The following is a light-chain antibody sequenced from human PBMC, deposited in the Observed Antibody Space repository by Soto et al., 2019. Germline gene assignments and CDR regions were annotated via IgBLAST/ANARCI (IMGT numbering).Light chain of an antibody. Sequence: QPVLTQPASVSGSPGQSITISCTGTSSDVGGYNYVSWYQQHPGKAPKLIIYEVTSRPSGVSNRFSASKSGNTASLTISELQAEDEADYYCSSYTSSSTIFGGGTKLTVL. CDR2: EVT. CDR3: SSYTSSSTI. V-gene: IGLV2-14*01. CDR1: SSDVGGYNY. J-gene: IGLJ2*01.